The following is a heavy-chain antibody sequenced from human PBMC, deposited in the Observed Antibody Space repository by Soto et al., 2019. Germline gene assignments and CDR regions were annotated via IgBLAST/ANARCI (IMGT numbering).Heavy chain of an antibody. CDR1: GGTFSSYA. CDR2: IIPIFGTA. V-gene: IGHV1-69*13. D-gene: IGHD6-25*01. Sequence: GASVKVSCKASGGTFSSYAISWVRQAPGQGLEWMGGIIPIFGTANYAQKFQGRVTITADESTSTAYMELSSLRSEDTAVYYCARPKYSSGGYYYYGMDVWGQGTTVTVSS. J-gene: IGHJ6*02. CDR3: ARPKYSSGGYYYYGMDV.